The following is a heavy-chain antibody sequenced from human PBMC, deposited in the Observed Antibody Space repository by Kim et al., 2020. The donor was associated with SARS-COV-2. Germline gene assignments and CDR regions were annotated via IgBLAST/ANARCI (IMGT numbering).Heavy chain of an antibody. V-gene: IGHV1-58*01. CDR1: GFTFTSSA. Sequence: SVKVSCKASGFTFTSSAVQWVRQARGQRLEWIGWIVVGSGNTNYAQKFQERVTITRDMSTSTAYMELSSLRSEDTAVYYCAGPSRYYYYGMDVWGQGTTVTVSS. CDR3: AGPSRYYYYGMDV. CDR2: IVVGSGNT. J-gene: IGHJ6*02. D-gene: IGHD2-2*01.